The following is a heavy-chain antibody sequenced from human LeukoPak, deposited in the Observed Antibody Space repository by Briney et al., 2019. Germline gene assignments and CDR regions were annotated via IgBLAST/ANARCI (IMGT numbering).Heavy chain of an antibody. CDR1: GFTFSSYW. CDR2: ITSSGSAV. V-gene: IGHV3-48*01. J-gene: IGHJ4*02. CDR3: ASQWELHPAF. D-gene: IGHD1-26*01. Sequence: GGSLRLSCAASGFTFSSYWMSWVRQAPGKGLEWLSYITSSGSAVYYADSVRGRFTISRDNVKRSLYLQMNSLRAEDTAVYYCASQWELHPAFWGQGTLVTVSS.